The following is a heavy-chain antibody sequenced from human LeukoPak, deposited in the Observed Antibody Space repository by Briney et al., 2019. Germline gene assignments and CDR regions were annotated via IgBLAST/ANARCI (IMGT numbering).Heavy chain of an antibody. CDR1: GFTFTNSA. Sequence: GASVKVSCKASGFTFTNSAMQWVRQARGQRLEWIGWIVVGRGNTNYAQKFQERVTITRDMSTSTAYMELSSLRSEDTAVYYCAARDTALDGYFDYWGQGTLVTVSS. J-gene: IGHJ4*02. CDR2: IVVGRGNT. CDR3: AARDTALDGYFDY. D-gene: IGHD5-18*01. V-gene: IGHV1-58*02.